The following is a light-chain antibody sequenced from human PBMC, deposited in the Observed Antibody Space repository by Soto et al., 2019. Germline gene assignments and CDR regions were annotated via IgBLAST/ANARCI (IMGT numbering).Light chain of an antibody. CDR2: DAS. V-gene: IGKV1-5*01. CDR1: ESISGW. Sequence: DIQMTHSPSTLSASVGDRVTITCRASESISGWLAWYQQKPGEAPKLLIYDASTLESGVPSRFSGSGSETQFTLTISSLQPEDFATYYCQQHYTYTWTFGQGTKVDIK. CDR3: QQHYTYTWT. J-gene: IGKJ1*01.